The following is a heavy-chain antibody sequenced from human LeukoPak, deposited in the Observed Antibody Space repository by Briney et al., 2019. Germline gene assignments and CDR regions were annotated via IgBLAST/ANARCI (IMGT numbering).Heavy chain of an antibody. Sequence: GGSLRLSCAASGFTFSDHYMDWVRQAPGKGLEWVGRTRNKANSYTTEYAASVKGRFTISRDDSKNSLYLQMNSLKTEDTAVYYCARDLCSYGSMWYFDLWGRGTLVTVSS. J-gene: IGHJ2*01. CDR2: TRNKANSYTT. CDR1: GFTFSDHY. V-gene: IGHV3-72*01. D-gene: IGHD5-18*01. CDR3: ARDLCSYGSMWYFDL.